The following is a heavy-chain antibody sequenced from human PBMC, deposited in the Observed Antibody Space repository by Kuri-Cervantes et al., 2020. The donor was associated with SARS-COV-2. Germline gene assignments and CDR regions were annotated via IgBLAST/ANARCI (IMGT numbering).Heavy chain of an antibody. J-gene: IGHJ4*02. CDR2: IYSCGST. CDR3: AKWHSSGRGFDY. Sequence: GGSLRLSCAASGFTVSSNYMSWVRQAPGKGPEWVSVIYSCGSTYYADSVKGRFTISRDNSKNTLYLQMNSLRAEDTAVYYCAKWHSSGRGFDYWGQGTLVTVSS. CDR1: GFTVSSNY. V-gene: IGHV3-53*01. D-gene: IGHD6-19*01.